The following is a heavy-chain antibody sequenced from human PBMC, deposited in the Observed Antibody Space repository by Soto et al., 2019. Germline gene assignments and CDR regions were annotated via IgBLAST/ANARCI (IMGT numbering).Heavy chain of an antibody. D-gene: IGHD3-3*01. CDR1: GFTFSGYS. CDR3: ARDVREWSADY. CDR2: ISSSSSYI. Sequence: PGGSLRLSCAASGFTFSGYSMNWVRQAPGKGLERVSSISSSSSYIYYADSVKGRFTISRDNANNSLSLQMNSLRAEDTAAYYCARDVREWSADYWGQGTLVTVSS. J-gene: IGHJ4*02. V-gene: IGHV3-21*01.